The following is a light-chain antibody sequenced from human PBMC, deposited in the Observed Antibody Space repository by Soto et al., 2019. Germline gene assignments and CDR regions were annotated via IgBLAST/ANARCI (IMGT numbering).Light chain of an antibody. CDR1: QRVNSNY. CDR2: GAS. V-gene: IGKV3-20*01. Sequence: EIVLTQSPANLSLSPGERATLSCRASQRVNSNYLAWYQQSPGQPPRLLISGASSRATDTPDRFSGSGSGTDFTLTIAGLEPADSAVYYCQQYSSSPITFGQGTRLEIK. J-gene: IGKJ5*01. CDR3: QQYSSSPIT.